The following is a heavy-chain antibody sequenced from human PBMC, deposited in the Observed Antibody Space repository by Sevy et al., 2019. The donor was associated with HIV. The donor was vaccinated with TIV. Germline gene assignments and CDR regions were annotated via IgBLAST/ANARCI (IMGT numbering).Heavy chain of an antibody. CDR3: ASEGYYGSGSYRPDV. CDR1: GFTFSSYS. Sequence: GESLKISCAASGFTFSSYSMNWVRQAPGKGLEWVSSISSSSSYIYYADSVKGRFTISRDNAKNSLYLQMNSLRAEDTAVYYCASEGYYGSGSYRPDVWGQGTTVTVSS. J-gene: IGHJ6*02. CDR2: ISSSSSYI. V-gene: IGHV3-21*01. D-gene: IGHD3-10*01.